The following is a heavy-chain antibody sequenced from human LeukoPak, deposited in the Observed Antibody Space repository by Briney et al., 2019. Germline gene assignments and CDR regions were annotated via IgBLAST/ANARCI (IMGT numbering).Heavy chain of an antibody. V-gene: IGHV4-38-2*02. Sequence: SETLSLTCTVSGYSISSGYYWGWIRQPPGKGLEWIGSIYHSGSTYYNPSLKSRVTISVDTSKNQFSLKLSSVTAADTAVYYCARDFYDSSGYYDYWGQGTLVTVSS. CDR2: IYHSGST. D-gene: IGHD3-22*01. CDR3: ARDFYDSSGYYDY. CDR1: GYSISSGYY. J-gene: IGHJ4*02.